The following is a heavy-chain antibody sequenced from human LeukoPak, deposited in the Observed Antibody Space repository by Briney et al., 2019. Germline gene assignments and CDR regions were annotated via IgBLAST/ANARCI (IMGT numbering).Heavy chain of an antibody. J-gene: IGHJ3*02. CDR3: ARESTVHDAFDI. V-gene: IGHV1-46*01. CDR1: GYTFTSYY. Sequence: GASVKVSCKASGYTFTSYYMHWVRQAPGQGLEWMGIINPSGGSTSYAQKFQGRVTMTRDMSTSTVYMELSSLRSEDTAVYYCARESTVHDAFDIWGQGTMVTVSS. D-gene: IGHD4-17*01. CDR2: INPSGGST.